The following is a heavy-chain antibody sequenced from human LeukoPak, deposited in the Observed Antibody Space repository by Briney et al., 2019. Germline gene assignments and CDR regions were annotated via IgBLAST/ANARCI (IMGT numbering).Heavy chain of an antibody. Sequence: SETLSLTCTVSGGSISSSSYYWSWIRQHPGKGLEWIGYIYYSGSTYYNPSLKSRVTISVDTSKNQFSLKLSSVTAADTAVYYCARAPTDDYGGNYYYYYGMDVWGQGTTVTVSS. CDR1: GGSISSSSYY. CDR2: IYYSGST. J-gene: IGHJ6*02. V-gene: IGHV4-31*03. D-gene: IGHD4-23*01. CDR3: ARAPTDDYGGNYYYYYGMDV.